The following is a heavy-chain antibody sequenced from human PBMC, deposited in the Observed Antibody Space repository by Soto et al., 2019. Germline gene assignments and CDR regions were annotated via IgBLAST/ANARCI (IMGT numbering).Heavy chain of an antibody. V-gene: IGHV4-31*03. CDR3: ARSPVSYGGAPFDY. J-gene: IGHJ4*02. CDR2: IYYGGST. CDR1: GGSISSGGYY. Sequence: QVQLQESGPGLVKPSQTLSLTCTVSGGSISSGGYYWSWIRQHPGKGLGWIGYIYYGGSTYYNPSLKSRVTISVDTSKNQFSLKLSSVTAADTAVYYCARSPVSYGGAPFDYWGQGTLVTVSS. D-gene: IGHD4-17*01.